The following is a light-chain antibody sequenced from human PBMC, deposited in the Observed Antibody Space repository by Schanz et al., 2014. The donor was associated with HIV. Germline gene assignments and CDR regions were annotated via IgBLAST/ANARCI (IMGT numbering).Light chain of an antibody. V-gene: IGLV2-14*03. Sequence: QSALTQPASVSGTPGQSITISCTGSSSDVGGYNYVSWYQQHPGKPPKLMVYDVTDRPSGVSNRFSGSKSGNTASLTISGLQAEDEADYYCSTYTTSNTWVFGGGTKVTV. J-gene: IGLJ3*02. CDR2: DVT. CDR3: STYTTSNTWV. CDR1: SSDVGGYNY.